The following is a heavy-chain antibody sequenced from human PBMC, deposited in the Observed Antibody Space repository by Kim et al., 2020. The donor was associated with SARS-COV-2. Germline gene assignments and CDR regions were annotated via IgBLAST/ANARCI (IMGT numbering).Heavy chain of an antibody. CDR1: GFTFSSYG. Sequence: GGSLRLSCAASGFTFSSYGMHWVRQAPGKGLEWVAVIWYDGSNKYYADSVKGRFTISRDNSKNTLYLQMNSLRAEDTAVYYCARQSRRYYYDSSGYDYYGMDVWGQGTTATVSS. CDR3: ARQSRRYYYDSSGYDYYGMDV. V-gene: IGHV3-33*01. J-gene: IGHJ6*02. CDR2: IWYDGSNK. D-gene: IGHD3-22*01.